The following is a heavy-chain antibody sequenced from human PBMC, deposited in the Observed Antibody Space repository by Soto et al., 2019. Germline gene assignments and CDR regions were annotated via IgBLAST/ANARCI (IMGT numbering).Heavy chain of an antibody. CDR3: EHKPSLAALVY. D-gene: IGHD6-13*01. CDR2: IYWDDDK. V-gene: IGHV2-5*02. CDR1: GFSLSTSGVG. J-gene: IGHJ4*02. Sequence: SCPTLVNPTQTLTLTCTFSGFSLSTSGVGVGWIRQPPGKALDWLALIYWDDDKRYSPSLKSSLTITKDTSKNTVVLTMTNMHPVDTATYYCEHKPSLAALVYWGQGTLVTVSS.